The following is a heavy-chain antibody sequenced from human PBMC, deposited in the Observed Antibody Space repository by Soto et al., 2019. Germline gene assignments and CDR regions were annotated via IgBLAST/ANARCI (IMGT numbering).Heavy chain of an antibody. Sequence: PGESLKISCEGSGYTFTNYWIGLVRQTPGKGLEWMGIIYPGDSDTRYSPSFQGQVSISVDKSINTAYLQWSSLRASDTAMYYCARPDRGYSFGSDAFDIWGQGTMVTVSS. V-gene: IGHV5-51*01. CDR1: GYTFTNYW. D-gene: IGHD5-18*01. CDR3: ARPDRGYSFGSDAFDI. CDR2: IYPGDSDT. J-gene: IGHJ3*02.